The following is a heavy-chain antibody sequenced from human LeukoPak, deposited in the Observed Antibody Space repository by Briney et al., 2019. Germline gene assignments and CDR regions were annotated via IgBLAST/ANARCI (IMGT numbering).Heavy chain of an antibody. J-gene: IGHJ4*02. CDR3: ARESITPRYCSGGSCYGGLYYFDY. CDR1: GYTFTSYG. V-gene: IGHV1-18*01. D-gene: IGHD2-15*01. Sequence: ASVKASCKASGYTFTSYGISWVRQAPGQGLEWMGWISAYNGNTNYAQKLQGRVTMTTDTSTSTAYMELRSLRSDDTAVYYCARESITPRYCSGGSCYGGLYYFDYWGQGTLVTVSS. CDR2: ISAYNGNT.